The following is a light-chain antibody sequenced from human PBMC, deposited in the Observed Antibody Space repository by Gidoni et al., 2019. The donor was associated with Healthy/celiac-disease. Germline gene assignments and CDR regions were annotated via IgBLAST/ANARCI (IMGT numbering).Light chain of an antibody. Sequence: DIVMTQSPLSLPVTPGEPASISCRSSQSLLHSNGYNYLDWYLQKQGQSPQLLIYLGSNRASGVTDRFSGSGSGKDFTLKIRRVEDEDVGVYYCMQALQTPRTFGQXTKVEIK. CDR3: MQALQTPRT. CDR2: LGS. CDR1: QSLLHSNGYNY. J-gene: IGKJ1*01. V-gene: IGKV2-28*01.